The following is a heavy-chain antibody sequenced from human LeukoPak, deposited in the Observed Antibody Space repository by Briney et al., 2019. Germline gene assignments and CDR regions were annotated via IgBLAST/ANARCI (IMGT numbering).Heavy chain of an antibody. D-gene: IGHD2-15*01. Sequence: SETLSLTCTVSGGSISSHYWTWIRQAPVKGLEWLGDISNSGSTSYNPSLQSRVTISIDTSKNQFSLKLSSVTAADTAVYYCGRDALVGYFSYYYMDVWGKGTTVTVSS. CDR2: ISNSGST. CDR3: GRDALVGYFSYYYMDV. V-gene: IGHV4-59*11. CDR1: GGSISSHY. J-gene: IGHJ6*03.